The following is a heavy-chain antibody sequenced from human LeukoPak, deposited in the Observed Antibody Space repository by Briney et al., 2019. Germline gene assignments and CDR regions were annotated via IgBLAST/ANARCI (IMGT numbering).Heavy chain of an antibody. D-gene: IGHD6-13*01. J-gene: IGHJ1*01. V-gene: IGHV1-69*06. Sequence: SVKVSCKASGGTFSSYAISWVRQAPGQGLEWMGGIIPIFGTANYAQKFQGRVTITADKSTSTAYMELSSLRSEDTAVYYCARGLAAADPGAEYFQHWGQGTLVTVSS. CDR1: GGTFSSYA. CDR3: ARGLAAADPGAEYFQH. CDR2: IIPIFGTA.